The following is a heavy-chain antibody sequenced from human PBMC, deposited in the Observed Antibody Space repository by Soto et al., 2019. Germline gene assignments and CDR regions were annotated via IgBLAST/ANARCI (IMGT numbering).Heavy chain of an antibody. CDR1: GGSISSYY. V-gene: IGHV4-59*01. J-gene: IGHJ3*02. CDR2: IYYDSGST. Sequence: SGTLSLTCTVSGGSISSYYWSWIRQPPGKGLEWIGYIYYDSGSTNYNPSLKSRVTISADTSKNQFSLKLSSVTAADTAVFYCARRNYVGAFDTWGQGTMVTVSS. D-gene: IGHD1-7*01. CDR3: ARRNYVGAFDT.